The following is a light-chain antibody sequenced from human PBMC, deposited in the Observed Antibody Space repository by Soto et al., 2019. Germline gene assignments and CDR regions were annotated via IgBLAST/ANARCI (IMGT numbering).Light chain of an antibody. CDR1: QSVSNN. J-gene: IGKJ4*01. Sequence: EIVMSQSPATLSVSPGDRATLSCRASQSVSNNLAWYQQKPGQAPRLLIYGASTRATGIPARFSGSGSGTEFTLTISSMQSEDFAAYYCHQYNNWPPLTFGGGTKVEIK. V-gene: IGKV3D-15*01. CDR3: HQYNNWPPLT. CDR2: GAS.